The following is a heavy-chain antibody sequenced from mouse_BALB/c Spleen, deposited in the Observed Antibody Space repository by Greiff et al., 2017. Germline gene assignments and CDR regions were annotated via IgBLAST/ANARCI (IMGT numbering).Heavy chain of an antibody. Sequence: EVRLQQSGAELVKPGASVKLSCTASGFNIKDTYMHWVKQRPEQGLEWIGRIDPANGNTKYDPKFQGKATITADTSSNTAYLQLSSLTSEDTAVYDYARSGYYRYDYAMDYWGQGTSVTVSS. D-gene: IGHD2-14*01. J-gene: IGHJ4*01. CDR1: GFNIKDTY. CDR3: ARSGYYRYDYAMDY. CDR2: IDPANGNT. V-gene: IGHV14-3*02.